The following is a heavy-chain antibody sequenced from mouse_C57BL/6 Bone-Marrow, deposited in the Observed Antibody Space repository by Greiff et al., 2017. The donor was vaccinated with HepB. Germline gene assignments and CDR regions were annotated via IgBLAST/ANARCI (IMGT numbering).Heavy chain of an antibody. D-gene: IGHD1-1*01. J-gene: IGHJ2*01. CDR1: GYTFTSYW. CDR2: IDPSDSYT. V-gene: IGHV1-50*01. Sequence: VQLQQPGAELVKPGASVKLSCKASGYTFTSYWMQWVKQRPGQGLEWIGEIDPSDSYTNYNQKFKGKATLTVDTSSSTAYMQLSSLTSEDSAVYYCARSGRDYWGQGTTLTVSS. CDR3: ARSGRDY.